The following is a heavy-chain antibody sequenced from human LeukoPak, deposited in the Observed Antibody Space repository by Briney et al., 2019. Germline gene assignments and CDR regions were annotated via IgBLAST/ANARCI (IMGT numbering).Heavy chain of an antibody. Sequence: GGSLRLSCAASGFNFGAYVMHWVRQAPGKGLEWVAIMWYDGSKTFYGDSVKGRFTISRDNSNNTLFLQMNSLRAEDTALYYCARESGGGLDYGGQGTLVTVSS. J-gene: IGHJ4*02. CDR3: ARESGGGLDY. V-gene: IGHV3-33*01. CDR1: GFNFGAYV. D-gene: IGHD1-26*01. CDR2: MWYDGSKT.